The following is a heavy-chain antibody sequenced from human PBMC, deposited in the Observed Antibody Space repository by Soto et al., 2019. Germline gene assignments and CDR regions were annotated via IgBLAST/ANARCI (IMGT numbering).Heavy chain of an antibody. V-gene: IGHV3-23*01. D-gene: IGHD2-15*01. Sequence: GGSLRLSCAASGFTLSSYAMGWVRQAPGKGLEWVSTMSGSGGSPYYADSVKGRFTISRDNSKNILYLQMNSLRAEDTAVYYCAKDSDFRDRIFWYFDLWGRGTLVT. CDR1: GFTLSSYA. J-gene: IGHJ2*01. CDR2: MSGSGGSP. CDR3: AKDSDFRDRIFWYFDL.